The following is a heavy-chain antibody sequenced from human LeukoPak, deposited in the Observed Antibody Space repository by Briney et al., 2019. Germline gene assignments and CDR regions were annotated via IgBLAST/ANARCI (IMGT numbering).Heavy chain of an antibody. CDR1: GYTFTTYG. V-gene: IGHV1-8*02. J-gene: IGHJ4*02. Sequence: GASVKVSCKASGYTFTTYGITWVRQATGQGLEWMGWMNPNSGNTGYAQKFQGRVTMTRNTSISTAYMELSSLRSEDTAVYYCARDFYTAMETTDFDYWGQGTLVTVSS. D-gene: IGHD5-18*01. CDR3: ARDFYTAMETTDFDY. CDR2: MNPNSGNT.